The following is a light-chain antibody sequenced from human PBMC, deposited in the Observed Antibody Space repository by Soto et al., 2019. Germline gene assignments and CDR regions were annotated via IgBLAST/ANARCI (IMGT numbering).Light chain of an antibody. CDR2: AAS. J-gene: IGKJ1*01. V-gene: IGKV1-39*01. CDR3: QQSYSTPLWT. Sequence: DIQMTQSPSSLSASVGDRVTITCRAIQSISSYLNWYQQKPGKAPKLLIYAASSLQSGVPSRFSGSGSGTDFTLTISSLQPEDFANYYCQQSYSTPLWTFGQGTKVDIX. CDR1: QSISSY.